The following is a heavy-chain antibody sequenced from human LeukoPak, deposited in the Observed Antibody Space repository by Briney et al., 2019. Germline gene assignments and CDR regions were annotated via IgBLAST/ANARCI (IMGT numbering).Heavy chain of an antibody. V-gene: IGHV1-8*01. D-gene: IGHD3-9*01. Sequence: GSVRVSCKASGYTFTSYDINWVRQAPGQGLEWMGWMNPNSGNTGYAQKFQGRVTMTRNTSISTAYMELSSLRSEDTAVYYCARLVNRYRGCHGGCYWGQGTLVTVSS. CDR3: ARLVNRYRGCHGGCY. J-gene: IGHJ4*02. CDR1: GYTFTSYD. CDR2: MNPNSGNT.